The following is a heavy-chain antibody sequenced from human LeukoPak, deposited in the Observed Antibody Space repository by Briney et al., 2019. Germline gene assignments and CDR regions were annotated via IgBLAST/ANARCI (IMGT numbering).Heavy chain of an antibody. V-gene: IGHV3-30*02. Sequence: GGSLRLSCAASGFTFSSYGMHWVRQAPGKGLEWVAFIRYGGSNKYYADSVKGRFTISRDNSKNTLYLQMNSLRAEDTAVYYCAKDKESVVVVPAAIDYYYMDVWGKGTTVTVSS. J-gene: IGHJ6*03. CDR2: IRYGGSNK. CDR1: GFTFSSYG. CDR3: AKDKESVVVVPAAIDYYYMDV. D-gene: IGHD2-2*01.